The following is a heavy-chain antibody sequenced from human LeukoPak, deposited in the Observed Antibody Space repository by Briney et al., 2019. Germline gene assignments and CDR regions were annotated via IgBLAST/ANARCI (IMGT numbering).Heavy chain of an antibody. V-gene: IGHV1-69*05. D-gene: IGHD3-22*01. CDR3: ATHYDSSAPLGD. Sequence: EASVKVSCKASGGTFSSYAISWVRQAPGQGLEWTGRIIPIFGTANYAQKFQGRVTITTDESTSTAYMELSSLRSEDTAVYYCATHYDSSAPLGDWGQGTLVTVSS. CDR2: IIPIFGTA. CDR1: GGTFSSYA. J-gene: IGHJ4*02.